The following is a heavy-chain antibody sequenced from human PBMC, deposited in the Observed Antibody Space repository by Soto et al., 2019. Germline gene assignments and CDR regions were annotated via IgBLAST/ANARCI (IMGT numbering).Heavy chain of an antibody. D-gene: IGHD4-17*01. CDR1: GYTFTSYY. J-gene: IGHJ4*02. V-gene: IGHV1-46*01. Sequence: QVQLVQSGAEVKKPGASVKVSCKASGYTFTSYYMHWVRQAPGQGLEWMGIINPSGGSTSYGKKFPGRVTMNRDTSTSTVYLELSSLRSEDTAVYYCARATPSTGDYFDYWGQGTLVTVSS. CDR2: INPSGGST. CDR3: ARATPSTGDYFDY.